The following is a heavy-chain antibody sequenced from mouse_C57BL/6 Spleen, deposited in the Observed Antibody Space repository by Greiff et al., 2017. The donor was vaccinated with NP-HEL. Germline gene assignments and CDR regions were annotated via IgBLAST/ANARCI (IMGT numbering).Heavy chain of an antibody. Sequence: EVQLQQSGPELVKPGASVKISCKASGYSFTGYYMNWVKQSPEKSLEWIGEINPSTGGTTYNQKFKAKATLTVDKSSSTAYMQLKSLTSEDSAVYYCARGGWLLLWGDYWGQGTSVTVSS. CDR2: INPSTGGT. J-gene: IGHJ4*01. D-gene: IGHD2-3*01. V-gene: IGHV1-42*01. CDR3: ARGGWLLLWGDY. CDR1: GYSFTGYY.